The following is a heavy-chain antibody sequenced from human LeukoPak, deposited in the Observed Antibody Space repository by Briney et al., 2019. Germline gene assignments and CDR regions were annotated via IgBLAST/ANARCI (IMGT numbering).Heavy chain of an antibody. J-gene: IGHJ4*02. CDR3: AHRNSGLAAAGFEF. Sequence: SSPSLANPLQALTLTCTFSGFTLSTRGAGVGWIRQPPGNALERPSIIYWGDDQRYIPSLKSKLTLTKDTYKNQVVLTMTNMYPVHTATYYCAHRNSGLAAAGFEFWGQGTLVTVSS. V-gene: IGHV2-5*02. CDR1: GFTLSTRGAG. CDR2: IYWGDDQ. D-gene: IGHD6-13*01.